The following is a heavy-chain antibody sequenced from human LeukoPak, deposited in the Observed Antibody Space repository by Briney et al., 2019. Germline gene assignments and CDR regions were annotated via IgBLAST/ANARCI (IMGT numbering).Heavy chain of an antibody. V-gene: IGHV4-34*01. CDR1: GGSFSNYY. Sequence: PSETLSLTCAAYGGSFSNYYWSWIRQPPGRGLEWIGEINDSGRTNYNPSLMSRVTVSVDTSKNQFSLRLTSVTATDTAVYYCARRWNYGRNYYIDVWGNGATVSVSS. J-gene: IGHJ6*03. CDR3: ARRWNYGRNYYIDV. D-gene: IGHD1-7*01. CDR2: INDSGRT.